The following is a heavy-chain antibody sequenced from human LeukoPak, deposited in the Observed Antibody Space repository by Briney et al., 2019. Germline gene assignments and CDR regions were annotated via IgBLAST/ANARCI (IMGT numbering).Heavy chain of an antibody. CDR2: INSDGSST. CDR3: ARDPEIDYHGSGSYVAFDI. Sequence: PGGSLRLSCAASGFTFSSYWMHWVRQAPGKGLVWVSRINSDGSSTSYADSVKGRFTISRDNAKNTLYLQMNSLRAEDTAVYYCARDPEIDYHGSGSYVAFDIWGQGTMVTVSS. CDR1: GFTFSSYW. J-gene: IGHJ3*02. V-gene: IGHV3-74*01. D-gene: IGHD3-10*01.